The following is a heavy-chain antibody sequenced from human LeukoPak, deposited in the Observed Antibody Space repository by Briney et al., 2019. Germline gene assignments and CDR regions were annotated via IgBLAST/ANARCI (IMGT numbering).Heavy chain of an antibody. J-gene: IGHJ6*03. CDR2: MNPNSGNT. V-gene: IGHV1-8*01. CDR3: ARGPSITIFGVVIILGAYYYYMDV. D-gene: IGHD3-3*01. Sequence: ASVNVSYKASGYTFTSYDINWVRQATGQGLEWMGWMNPNSGNTGYAQKFQGRVTMTRNTSISTAYMELSSLRSEDTAVYYCARGPSITIFGVVIILGAYYYYMDVWGKGTTVTVSS. CDR1: GYTFTSYD.